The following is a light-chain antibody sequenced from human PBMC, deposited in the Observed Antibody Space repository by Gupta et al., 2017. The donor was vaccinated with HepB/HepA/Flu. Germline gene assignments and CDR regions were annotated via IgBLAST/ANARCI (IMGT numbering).Light chain of an antibody. CDR1: QSLSNF. Sequence: EIVLTQSPGTLSLSPGERVTLSCRASQSLSNFLAWYQQPPGQAPRLLIYGASNRATGIPARFSGSGSGTDFTLTISNLEPEDFAVYYCQQRYNWPLTFGGGTKVEIK. CDR3: QQRYNWPLT. J-gene: IGKJ4*01. V-gene: IGKV3-11*01. CDR2: GAS.